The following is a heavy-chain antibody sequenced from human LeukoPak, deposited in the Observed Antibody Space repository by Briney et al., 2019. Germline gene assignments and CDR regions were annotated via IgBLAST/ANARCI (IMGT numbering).Heavy chain of an antibody. CDR2: IRYDESNK. V-gene: IGHV3-30*02. D-gene: IGHD5-18*01. J-gene: IGHJ4*02. Sequence: GRCLRLSWAASRFTFSSYCMHWVRQAPGKGREWVAFIRYDESNKYYADYVKGRFTIDRDNSKNSLYLQMNSLRAEDTDVYSCAKDRWRYSYGPSGLDYWGQGTLVTVSS. CDR3: AKDRWRYSYGPSGLDY. CDR1: RFTFSSYC.